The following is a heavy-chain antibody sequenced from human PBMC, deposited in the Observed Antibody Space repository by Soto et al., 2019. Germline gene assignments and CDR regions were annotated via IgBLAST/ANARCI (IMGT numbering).Heavy chain of an antibody. CDR2: ISGYNGNT. CDR3: ARDRKSSTRPYYQYSSGVFDY. J-gene: IGHJ4*02. Sequence: ASVKVSCKASGYTFTNYGISWVRQAPGQGLEWMGWISGYNGNTNYAQKFQGRVTVTTDTSTSTAYMELRSLRSDDTAVYYCARDRKSSTRPYYQYSSGVFDYWGQGALVTVSS. D-gene: IGHD3-22*01. V-gene: IGHV1-18*04. CDR1: GYTFTNYG.